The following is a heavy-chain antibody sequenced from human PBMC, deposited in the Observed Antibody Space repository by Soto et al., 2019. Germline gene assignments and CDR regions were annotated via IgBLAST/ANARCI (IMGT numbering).Heavy chain of an antibody. D-gene: IGHD6-19*01. V-gene: IGHV4-30-2*01. J-gene: IGHJ4*02. Sequence: QLQLQESGSGLVKPSQTLSLTCAVSGGSISSGGYSWSWIRQPPGKGLEWIGYIYHSGSTYYNPSPKSRVTISVDRSKNQCSLKLSSVTAADTAVYYCARAGGLGAVAVDYWGQGTLVTVSS. CDR1: GGSISSGGYS. CDR2: IYHSGST. CDR3: ARAGGLGAVAVDY.